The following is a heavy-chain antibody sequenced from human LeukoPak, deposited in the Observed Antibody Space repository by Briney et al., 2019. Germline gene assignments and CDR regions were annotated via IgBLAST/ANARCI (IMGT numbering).Heavy chain of an antibody. D-gene: IGHD2-2*01. CDR3: ARYCSSTSCQFDP. Sequence: ASVKVSCKASGYTFTTYYMHWVRQAPGQGLEWMGWINPNSGGTNHAQKFQGRVTMTRDTSISTAYMELSRLRSDDTAVYYCARYCSSTSCQFDPWGQGTLVIVSS. J-gene: IGHJ5*02. CDR2: INPNSGGT. CDR1: GYTFTTYY. V-gene: IGHV1-2*02.